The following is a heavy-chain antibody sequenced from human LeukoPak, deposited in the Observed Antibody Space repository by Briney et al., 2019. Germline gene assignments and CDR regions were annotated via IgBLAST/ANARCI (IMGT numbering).Heavy chain of an antibody. CDR3: ARDLTLTVAFDI. CDR2: LSGIGDT. Sequence: SETLSLTCTVSRGSVTTYSWSWIRQPAGKGLEWIGRLSGIGDTNFNPSLKTRVTMSADESKNQFSLHLRSVTAADTAVYFCARDLTLTVAFDIWGQGTVVTVSS. CDR1: RGSVTTYS. J-gene: IGHJ3*02. V-gene: IGHV4-4*07. D-gene: IGHD3-16*01.